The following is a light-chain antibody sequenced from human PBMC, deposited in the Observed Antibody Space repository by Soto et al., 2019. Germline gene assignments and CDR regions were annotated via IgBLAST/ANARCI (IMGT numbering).Light chain of an antibody. V-gene: IGLV2-14*01. CDR1: SSDVGGYNY. J-gene: IGLJ2*01. CDR3: SSYTRSSTVV. CDR2: EVS. Sequence: QSALTQPASVSGSPGQSITISCTGTSSDVGGYNYVSWYQQHPGKAPKLMIYEVSNRPAGVSNRFSGSKSGNTASLTISGLQAEDEAEYYCSSYTRSSTVVFGGGTKLTVL.